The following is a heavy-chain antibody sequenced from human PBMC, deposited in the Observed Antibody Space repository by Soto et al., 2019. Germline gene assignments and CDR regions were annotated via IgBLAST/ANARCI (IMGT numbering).Heavy chain of an antibody. D-gene: IGHD2-15*01. CDR2: IYWNDDK. CDR3: AQCLGGGNSCSFDY. J-gene: IGHJ4*02. Sequence: QITLKESGPTLVKPTQTLTLTCTFSGFSLSTYGVGVGWIRQPPGKALEWRALIYWNDDKRSRQSLNIRLTIAKDTSKNQVVRTMPNMDPVDTATYYWAQCLGGGNSCSFDYWGQGALVTVSS. V-gene: IGHV2-5*01. CDR1: GFSLSTYGVG.